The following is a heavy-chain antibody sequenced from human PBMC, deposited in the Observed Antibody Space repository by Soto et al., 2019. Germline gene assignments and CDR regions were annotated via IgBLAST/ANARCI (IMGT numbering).Heavy chain of an antibody. CDR1: GYTFTSYG. Sequence: APVKVSCKASGYTFTSYGISWVRQAPGQGLEWMGWISAYNGNTNYAQKLQGRVTMTTDTSTSTAYMELRSLRSDDTAVYYCEREWAGTGWFDPWGQGTLVTVSS. J-gene: IGHJ5*02. CDR3: EREWAGTGWFDP. CDR2: ISAYNGNT. D-gene: IGHD6-19*01. V-gene: IGHV1-18*01.